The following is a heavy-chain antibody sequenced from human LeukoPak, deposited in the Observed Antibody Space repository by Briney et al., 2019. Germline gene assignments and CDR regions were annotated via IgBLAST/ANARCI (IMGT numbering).Heavy chain of an antibody. CDR3: ARDSGFGELYYFDY. D-gene: IGHD3-10*01. Sequence: SETLTLTCTASGGSISSYYWSWIRQAPGKGLEWIGNIYYSGSTNYNVYPKSRVTTTLDTSKNKFSLKLITVIAAEDAAEYCARDSGFGELYYFDYWGQGTLVTVSS. V-gene: IGHV4-59*01. CDR1: GGSISSYY. CDR2: IYYSGST. J-gene: IGHJ4*02.